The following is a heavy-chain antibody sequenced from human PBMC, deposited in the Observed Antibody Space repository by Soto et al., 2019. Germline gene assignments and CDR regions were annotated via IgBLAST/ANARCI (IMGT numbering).Heavy chain of an antibody. D-gene: IGHD6-6*01. CDR2: IYWDDDK. CDR3: AHSRYSRSSFDY. CDR1: GFSLTSNDVG. J-gene: IGHJ4*02. Sequence: GPTLVNPTQTLTLTCTFSGFSLTSNDVGVGWIRQPPGKALEWLALIYWDDDKRYSPSLKSRLTITKDTSKNQVVLRMTNMDPVDTATYYCAHSRYSRSSFDYWGQGTLVTVSS. V-gene: IGHV2-5*02.